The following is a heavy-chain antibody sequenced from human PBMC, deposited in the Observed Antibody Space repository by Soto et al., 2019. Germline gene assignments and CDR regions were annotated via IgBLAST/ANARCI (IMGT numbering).Heavy chain of an antibody. J-gene: IGHJ4*02. CDR3: ARGRWLQLIYFDY. V-gene: IGHV4-59*01. Sequence: SSETLSLTCTVSGGSISSYYWSWIRQPPGKGLEWIGCIYYSGSTNYNPSLKSRVTISVDTSKNQFSLNLRSVTAADTAVYYCARGRWLQLIYFDYWGQGPLVTVSS. D-gene: IGHD5-12*01. CDR1: GGSISSYY. CDR2: IYYSGST.